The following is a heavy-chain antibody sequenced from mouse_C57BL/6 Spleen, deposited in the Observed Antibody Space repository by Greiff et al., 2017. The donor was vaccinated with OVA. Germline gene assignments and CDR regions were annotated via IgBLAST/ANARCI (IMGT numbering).Heavy chain of an antibody. CDR2: IDPSDSYT. CDR3: ARRGNFYFDY. CDR1: GYTFTSYW. V-gene: IGHV1-50*01. Sequence: QVHVKQPGAELVKPGASVKLSCKASGYTFTSYWMQWVKQRPGQGLEWIGEIDPSDSYTNYNQKFKGKATLTVDTSSSTAYMQLSSLTSEDSAVYYCARRGNFYFDYWGQGTTLTVSS. D-gene: IGHD2-1*01. J-gene: IGHJ2*01.